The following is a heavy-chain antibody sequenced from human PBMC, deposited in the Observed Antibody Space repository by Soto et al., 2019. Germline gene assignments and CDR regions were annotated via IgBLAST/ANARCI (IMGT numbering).Heavy chain of an antibody. J-gene: IGHJ4*02. CDR3: ARPLSSGWAGADY. Sequence: GESLKISCKGSGYAFSGYWIGWVRQMPGKGLEWMGIIYPGDSDTRYSPSFQGQVTMSVDKSINTAYLQWSSLKPSDTATYYCARPLSSGWAGADYWGQGXLVTVYS. CDR1: GYAFSGYW. CDR2: IYPGDSDT. D-gene: IGHD6-19*01. V-gene: IGHV5-51*01.